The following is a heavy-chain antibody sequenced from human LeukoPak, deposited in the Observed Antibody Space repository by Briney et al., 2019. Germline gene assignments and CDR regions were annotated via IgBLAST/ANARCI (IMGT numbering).Heavy chain of an antibody. D-gene: IGHD3-10*01. CDR2: ISSSGSTI. Sequence: GGSLRLSCAASGFTFSDYYMSWIRQAPGKGLEWVSYISSSGSTIYYADSVKGRFTISRDNAKNSLYLQMNSLRAEDTAVYYCAKDRRYYYGSGGYYTKLEWFDPWGQGTLVTVSS. J-gene: IGHJ5*02. CDR1: GFTFSDYY. V-gene: IGHV3-11*04. CDR3: AKDRRYYYGSGGYYTKLEWFDP.